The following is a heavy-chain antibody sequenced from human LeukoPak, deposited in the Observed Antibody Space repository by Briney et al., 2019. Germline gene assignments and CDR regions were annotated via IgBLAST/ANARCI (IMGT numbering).Heavy chain of an antibody. D-gene: IGHD1-1*01. Sequence: SETLSLTCAVSGASISNYYWSWIRQPPGRGLEYIGYVYNSGSTFYNPSLKSRVTISADTSRKQFSLKLTSVTATDTAVYYCARGTGGYRFDAWGQGILVTVSS. CDR2: VYNSGST. CDR3: ARGTGGYRFDA. CDR1: GASISNYY. V-gene: IGHV4-59*01. J-gene: IGHJ5*02.